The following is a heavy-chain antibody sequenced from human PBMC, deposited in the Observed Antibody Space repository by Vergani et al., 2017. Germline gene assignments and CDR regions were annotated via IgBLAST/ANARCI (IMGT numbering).Heavy chain of an antibody. CDR1: GGSFSGYY. J-gene: IGHJ5*02. CDR3: ARGNPNWFDP. Sequence: QVQLQQWGAGLLKPSETLSLTCAVYGGSFSGYYWSGNRQPPGKGLEWIGEINHSGSTNYNPSLKSRVTISVDTSKNQFSLKLSSVTAADTAVYYCARGNPNWFDPWGQGTLVTVSS. CDR2: INHSGST. V-gene: IGHV4-34*01.